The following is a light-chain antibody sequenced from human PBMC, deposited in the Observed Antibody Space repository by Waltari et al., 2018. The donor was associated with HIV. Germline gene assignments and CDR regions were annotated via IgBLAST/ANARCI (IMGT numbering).Light chain of an antibody. J-gene: IGKJ1*01. CDR1: QIVSGNY. V-gene: IGKV3-20*01. CDR3: QQYGNSPRT. Sequence: EIVLTQSPGTLSLSPGDRATLSCRASQIVSGNYLVWYQLKPGHAPRLLIYAASSSANGIPDRISGSEAGTEFTLTINRLEPEDFAVYYCQQYGNSPRTFGQGTKVEI. CDR2: AAS.